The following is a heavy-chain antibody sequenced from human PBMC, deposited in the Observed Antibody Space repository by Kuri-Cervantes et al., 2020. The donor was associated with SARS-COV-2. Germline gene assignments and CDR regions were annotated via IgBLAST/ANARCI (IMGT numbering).Heavy chain of an antibody. CDR3: ARQRGSSSWYYPPLHSDYYYYLDV. J-gene: IGHJ6*03. CDR2: IYPGDSDT. Sequence: GGSLRLSCKGSGYSFTSYWIGWVRQMPGKGLEWMGIIYPGDSDTRYSLSFQGQVTISADKSISTAYLQWSSLKASDTAMYYCARQRGSSSWYYPPLHSDYYYYLDVWGKGTTVTVSS. CDR1: GYSFTSYW. D-gene: IGHD6-13*01. V-gene: IGHV5-51*01.